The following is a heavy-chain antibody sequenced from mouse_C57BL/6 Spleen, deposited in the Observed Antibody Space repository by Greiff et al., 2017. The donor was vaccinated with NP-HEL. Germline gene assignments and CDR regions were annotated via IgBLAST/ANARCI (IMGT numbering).Heavy chain of an antibody. J-gene: IGHJ4*01. CDR3: ARWATVVAYYYAMDY. CDR2: IDPSDSET. V-gene: IGHV1-52*01. CDR1: GYTFTSYW. D-gene: IGHD1-1*01. Sequence: QVQLQQSGAELVRPGSSVKLSCKASGYTFTSYWMHWVKQRPIQGLEWIGNIDPSDSETHYNQKFKDKATLTVDKSSSTAYMQLSSLTSEDSAVYYCARWATVVAYYYAMDYWGQGTSVTVSS.